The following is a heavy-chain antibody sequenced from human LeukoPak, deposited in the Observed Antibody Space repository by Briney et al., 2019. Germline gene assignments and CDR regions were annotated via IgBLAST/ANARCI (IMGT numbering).Heavy chain of an antibody. J-gene: IGHJ6*03. CDR2: ISWDGGST. CDR1: GFTFDDYT. Sequence: PGGSLRLSCAASGFTFDDYTMHWVRQAPGKGLEWVSLISWDGGSTYYADSVKGRFTISRDNSKNSLYLQMNSLRTEDTALYYCAKDGNEWELRRYYYYYMDVWGKGTTVTISS. CDR3: AKDGNEWELRRYYYYYMDV. V-gene: IGHV3-43*01. D-gene: IGHD1-26*01.